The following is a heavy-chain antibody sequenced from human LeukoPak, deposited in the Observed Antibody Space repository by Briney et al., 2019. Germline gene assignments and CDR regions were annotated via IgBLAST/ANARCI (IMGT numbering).Heavy chain of an antibody. D-gene: IGHD5-18*01. CDR3: ARDTGYSYGAPRVDY. J-gene: IGHJ4*02. CDR2: ISSSSSTI. Sequence: GGSLRLSCAASGFTFSSYSMNWVRQAPGKGLEWVSYISSSSSTIYYADSVKGRFTISRDNAKNSLYLQMNGLRDEDTAVYYCARDTGYSYGAPRVDYWGQGTLVTVSS. V-gene: IGHV3-48*02. CDR1: GFTFSSYS.